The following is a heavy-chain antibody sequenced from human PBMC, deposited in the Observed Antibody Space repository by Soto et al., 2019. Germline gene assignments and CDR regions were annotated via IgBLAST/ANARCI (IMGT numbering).Heavy chain of an antibody. CDR3: AGHSGYVVFDY. Sequence: PGGSLRLSCAASGFTVSSNYMSWVRQAPGKGLEWVSVFYIGGATYYADSVRGRFSISRDSSKNTLYLQMNSLRVEDTAVYYCAGHSGYVVFDYWGQGTMVTVSS. CDR1: GFTVSSNY. J-gene: IGHJ4*02. D-gene: IGHD5-12*01. CDR2: FYIGGAT. V-gene: IGHV3-66*04.